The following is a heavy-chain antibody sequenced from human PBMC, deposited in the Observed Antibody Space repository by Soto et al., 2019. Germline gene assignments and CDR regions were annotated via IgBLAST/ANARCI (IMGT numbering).Heavy chain of an antibody. J-gene: IGHJ4*02. CDR1: GFTFRSYA. CDR3: AKDEVGVAAPGH. D-gene: IGHD6-13*01. V-gene: IGHV3-23*01. CDR2: ISVNGGP. Sequence: HPGGSLRLSCAASGFTFRSYAMSWVRQAPGKGLEWVSAISVNGGPYYADSVRGRFTISRDNSRNTLYLQMNSLRAEDTAVYYCAKDEVGVAAPGHWGQGILVTVSS.